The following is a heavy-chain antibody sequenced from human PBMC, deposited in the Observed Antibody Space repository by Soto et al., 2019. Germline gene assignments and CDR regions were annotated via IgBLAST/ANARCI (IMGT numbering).Heavy chain of an antibody. V-gene: IGHV3-7*01. J-gene: IGHJ5*02. CDR1: GFTFTAHW. D-gene: IGHD1-1*01. CDR3: ARVPTGRYNWFDP. CDR2: IDQDGREQ. Sequence: GGSLRLSCAASGFTFTAHWMAWVRQAPGKGLEWVANIDQDGREQYYLGSVRGRFTISRDNARSFLYLQMSSLRAEDTALYYCARVPTGRYNWFDPWGQGTLVTVSS.